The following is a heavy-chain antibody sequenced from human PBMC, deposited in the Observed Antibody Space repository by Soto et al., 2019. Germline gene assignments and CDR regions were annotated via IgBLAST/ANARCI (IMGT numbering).Heavy chain of an antibody. CDR2: IYYSWTT. D-gene: IGHD5-18*01. CDR1: VSSVSSGSYY. V-gene: IGHV4-61*01. Sequence: SETLSLTCSVSVSSVSSGSYYLSWIRQPPGKGLEWIGYIYYSWTTNYNPSLESRLTISVDMSKNQFSLKLRSVTSADTAVYYCAREPRREYNYGYPLSLFDYWGQGIAVNVAS. CDR3: AREPRREYNYGYPLSLFDY. J-gene: IGHJ4*02.